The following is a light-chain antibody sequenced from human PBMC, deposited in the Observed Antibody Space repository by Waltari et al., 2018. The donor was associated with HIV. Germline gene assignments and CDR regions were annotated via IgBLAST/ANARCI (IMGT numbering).Light chain of an antibody. V-gene: IGLV1-44*01. CDR1: SSNIGGNA. CDR3: AAWDDSLNGVV. CDR2: INN. Sequence: QSVLTQPPSASGTPGQRVTISCSGSSSNIGGNAVNWSQQLPGTAPKCLIYINNQRPSGIPDRFSGSKSGTSASLAISGLQSEDEAEYYCAAWDDSLNGVVFGGGTKLTVL. J-gene: IGLJ2*01.